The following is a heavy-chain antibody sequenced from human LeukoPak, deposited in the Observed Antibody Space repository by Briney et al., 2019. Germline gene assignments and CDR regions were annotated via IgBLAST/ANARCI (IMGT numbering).Heavy chain of an antibody. Sequence: SETLSLTCTVSGYSISSGYYWVWIRQPPGKGLEWIGSIFHSGSTYYNPSLQSRVTIPLDTSKNHFSLKLSSVTAADTALYYCARGDYYSNGWPFDYWGQGTLVTVSS. CDR3: ARGDYYSNGWPFDY. V-gene: IGHV4-38-2*02. D-gene: IGHD6-19*01. CDR2: IFHSGST. CDR1: GYSISSGYY. J-gene: IGHJ4*02.